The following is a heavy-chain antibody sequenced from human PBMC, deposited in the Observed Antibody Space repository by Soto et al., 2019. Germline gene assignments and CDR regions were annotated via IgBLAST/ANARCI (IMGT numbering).Heavy chain of an antibody. CDR2: ISGSGGST. CDR1: GFTFSSYA. Sequence: PGGSLRLSCAASGFTFSSYAMSWVRQAPGKGLEWVSGISGSGGSTYYADSVKDRFTISRDNSKNKLYVQMNSVRGEDTAVYYCAKGSAATGKVSFDYWGQGTLVTVSS. V-gene: IGHV3-23*01. J-gene: IGHJ4*02. D-gene: IGHD6-13*01. CDR3: AKGSAATGKVSFDY.